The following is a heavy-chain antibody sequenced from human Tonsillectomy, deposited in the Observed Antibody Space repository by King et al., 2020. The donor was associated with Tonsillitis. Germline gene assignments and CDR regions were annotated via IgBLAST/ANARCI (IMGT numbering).Heavy chain of an antibody. J-gene: IGHJ6*02. CDR2: IYYSGST. Sequence: LQLQESGPGLVKPSETLSLTCTVSGGSISSSSYYWGWIRQPPGKGLECIGNIYYSGSTYYNPSLKSRVTISVDTSKNQFSLKLRSVTAADTAVYYCARIFDFWSGYSYGMDVWGQGTTVTVSS. V-gene: IGHV4-39*01. CDR1: GGSISSSSYY. CDR3: ARIFDFWSGYSYGMDV. D-gene: IGHD3-3*01.